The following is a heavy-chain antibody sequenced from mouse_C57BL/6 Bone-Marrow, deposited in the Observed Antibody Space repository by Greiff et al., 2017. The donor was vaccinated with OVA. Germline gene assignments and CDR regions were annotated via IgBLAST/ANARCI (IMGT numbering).Heavy chain of an antibody. Sequence: QVQLQQSGAELVKPGASVKISCKASGYAFSSYWMNWVKQRPGKGLEWIGQIYPGDGDTNYNGKFKGKATLTADKSSSTAYMQLSSLTSEVSAVYFCARGYYGSSFAMDYWGQGTSVTVSS. V-gene: IGHV1-80*01. J-gene: IGHJ4*01. CDR3: ARGYYGSSFAMDY. CDR1: GYAFSSYW. D-gene: IGHD1-1*01. CDR2: IYPGDGDT.